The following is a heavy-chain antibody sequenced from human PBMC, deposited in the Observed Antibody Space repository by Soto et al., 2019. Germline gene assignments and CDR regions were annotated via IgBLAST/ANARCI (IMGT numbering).Heavy chain of an antibody. Sequence: EVQLLESGGGLVQPGGSLRLSCAASGFTFSTYALSWVRQAPGKGLEWVSAITGNGGSTYYADSVKGRFTISRANSKNALYLQMNSLRAEDTAVYYCAKNSAATIRVGDDYWGQGTLVTVSS. CDR1: GFTFSTYA. D-gene: IGHD5-12*01. V-gene: IGHV3-23*01. CDR3: AKNSAATIRVGDDY. CDR2: ITGNGGST. J-gene: IGHJ4*02.